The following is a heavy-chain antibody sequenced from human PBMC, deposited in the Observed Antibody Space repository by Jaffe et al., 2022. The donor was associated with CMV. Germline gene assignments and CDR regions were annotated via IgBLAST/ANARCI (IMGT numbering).Heavy chain of an antibody. V-gene: IGHV4-4*07. J-gene: IGHJ4*02. D-gene: IGHD3-22*01. CDR1: GGSISSYY. CDR3: ASTSFYYYDSSGSYYFDY. Sequence: QVQLQESGPGLVKPSETLSLTCTVSGGSISSYYWSWIRQPAGKGLEWIGRIYTSGSTNYNPSLKSRVTMSVDTSKNQFSLKLSSVTAADTAVYYCASTSFYYYDSSGSYYFDYWGQGTLVTVSS. CDR2: IYTSGST.